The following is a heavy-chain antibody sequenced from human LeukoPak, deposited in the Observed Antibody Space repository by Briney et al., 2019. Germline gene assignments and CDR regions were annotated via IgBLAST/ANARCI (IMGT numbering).Heavy chain of an antibody. Sequence: XWVRQAPGQGLEWMGWINPNSGDTNYAQKFQGRVTMTRDTSISTAYMELSRLRSDDPAVYYCARGGDSTNFDYWGQGTLVTVSS. D-gene: IGHD4-11*01. V-gene: IGHV1-2*02. J-gene: IGHJ4*02. CDR2: INPNSGDT. CDR3: ARGGDSTNFDY.